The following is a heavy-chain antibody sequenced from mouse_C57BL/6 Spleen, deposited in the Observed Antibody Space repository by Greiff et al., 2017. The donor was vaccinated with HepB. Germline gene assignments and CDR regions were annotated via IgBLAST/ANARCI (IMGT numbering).Heavy chain of an antibody. Sequence: EVKLVESGGGLVKPGGSLKLSCAASGFTFSDYGMHWVRQAPEKGLEWVAYISSGSSTIYYADTVKGRFTISRDNAKNTLFLQMTSLRSEDTAMYYCARPDWDEDYAMDYWGQGTSVTVSS. D-gene: IGHD4-1*01. CDR3: ARPDWDEDYAMDY. CDR2: ISSGSSTI. V-gene: IGHV5-17*01. CDR1: GFTFSDYG. J-gene: IGHJ4*01.